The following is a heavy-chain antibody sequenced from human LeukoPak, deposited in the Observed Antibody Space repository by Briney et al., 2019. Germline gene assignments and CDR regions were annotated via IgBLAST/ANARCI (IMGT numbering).Heavy chain of an antibody. CDR1: GFAFNSYG. CDR3: LKDSQGVGDY. CDR2: IASDGGST. V-gene: IGHV3-64D*09. J-gene: IGHJ4*02. Sequence: GGSLRLSCSASGFAFNSYGMHWVRQAPGKGLEYVSSIASDGGSTYYADSLKGSFTISTDNSKNTLYLQMSRLRAEDTAVYCCLKDSQGVGDYWGLGTLVTVSS. D-gene: IGHD1-26*01.